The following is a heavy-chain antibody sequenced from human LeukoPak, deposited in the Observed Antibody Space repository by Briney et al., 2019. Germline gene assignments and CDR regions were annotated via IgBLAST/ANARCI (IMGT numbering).Heavy chain of an antibody. CDR2: IIPILGIA. CDR3: ARGVYYDSSALGVDP. D-gene: IGHD3-22*01. Sequence: SVKVSCKASGGTFSSYTISWVRQAPGQGLEWMGRIIPILGIANYAQKFQGSVTITADKSTSTAYMELSSLRSEDTAVYYCARGVYYDSSALGVDPWGQGTLVTVSS. CDR1: GGTFSSYT. V-gene: IGHV1-69*02. J-gene: IGHJ5*02.